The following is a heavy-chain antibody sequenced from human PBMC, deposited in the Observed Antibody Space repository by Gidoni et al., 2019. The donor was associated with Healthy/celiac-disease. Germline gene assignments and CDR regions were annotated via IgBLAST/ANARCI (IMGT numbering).Heavy chain of an antibody. V-gene: IGHV3-15*01. CDR1: GCTCSNAW. CDR2: IKSKTDGGTT. D-gene: IGHD2-21*02. CDR3: TTGDCGGDCYCY. Sequence: EVQRVESGGGLVKPGGSLRLACAACGCTCSNAWMSWVRQAPGKGMEWVGRIKSKTDGGTTDYAAPVKGRFTISRDDSKNTLYLQMNSLKTEDTAVYYCTTGDCGGDCYCYWGQGTLVTVSS. J-gene: IGHJ4*02.